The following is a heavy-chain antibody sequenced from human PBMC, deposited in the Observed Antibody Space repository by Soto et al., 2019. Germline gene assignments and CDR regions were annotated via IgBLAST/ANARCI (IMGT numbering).Heavy chain of an antibody. V-gene: IGHV3-74*01. CDR2: INTDGSTT. CDR1: EFTFNNYW. J-gene: IGHJ6*02. Sequence: GGSLRLSCAASEFTFNNYWMHWVRQVPGKGLEWVSRINTDGSTTNYADSVMGRFTISRDNADNTVYLQMNSLRAEDTAVYYCARRIHLKYGLDVWGQGATVTVSS. D-gene: IGHD2-15*01. CDR3: ARRIHLKYGLDV.